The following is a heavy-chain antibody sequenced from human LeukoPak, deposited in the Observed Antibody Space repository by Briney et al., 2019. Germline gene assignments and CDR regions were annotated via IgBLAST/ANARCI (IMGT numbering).Heavy chain of an antibody. V-gene: IGHV3-23*01. D-gene: IGHD2-2*03. CDR3: AKGWIDYFDY. Sequence: GGSLRLSCAASGFTFSSYAMSWVRQAPGKGLEWASGISGSGGGTHYADSVRGRFTISRDNSKNTLDLQMNSLRAEDTAVYYRAKGWIDYFDYGGQGTLVTVSS. J-gene: IGHJ4*02. CDR2: ISGSGGGT. CDR1: GFTFSSYA.